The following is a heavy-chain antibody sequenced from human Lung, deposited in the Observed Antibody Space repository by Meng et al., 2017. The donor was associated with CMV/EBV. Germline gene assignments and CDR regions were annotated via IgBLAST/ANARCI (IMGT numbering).Heavy chain of an antibody. V-gene: IGHV4-39*01. CDR2: IYYSGSA. CDR3: ARQGARDIDEVMVPYGEFDY. Sequence: LSCTVSGETISSSSRHWGWIRQSPGRGLEWIGSIYYSGSAHYSPSLRSRVTIFVDTSKSRFSLKLSSVTAADTAVYYCARQGARDIDEVMVPYGEFDYXGQGXLVTVSS. CDR1: GETISSSSRH. J-gene: IGHJ4*02. D-gene: IGHD2-8*01.